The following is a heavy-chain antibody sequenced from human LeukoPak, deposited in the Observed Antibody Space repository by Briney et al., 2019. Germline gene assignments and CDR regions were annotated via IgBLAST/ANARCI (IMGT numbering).Heavy chain of an antibody. V-gene: IGHV7-4-1*02. CDR3: ARDGDSTEDAFDI. J-gene: IGHJ3*02. Sequence: ASVKVSCKASGYTFINHALNWVRQAPGQGLEWMGWIDTYTGTPTYAQGFTGRFVFSSDTSVTTACLQISGLEAEDTAVYYCARDGDSTEDAFDIWGQGTMVTVSS. CDR1: GYTFINHA. CDR2: IDTYTGTP. D-gene: IGHD7-27*01.